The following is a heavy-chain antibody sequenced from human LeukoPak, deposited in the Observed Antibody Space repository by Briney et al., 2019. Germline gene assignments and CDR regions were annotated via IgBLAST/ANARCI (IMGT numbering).Heavy chain of an antibody. CDR1: GYTFTNYY. D-gene: IGHD1-26*01. Sequence: ASVKVSCKASGYTFTNYYIHWVRQAPGQGLECMGIINPSGGSTSYAQKFQGRVTMTRDMSTSTVYMELSSPRSEDTAVYYCARGGVGATTYVWFDPWGQGTLVTVSS. CDR3: ARGGVGATTYVWFDP. CDR2: INPSGGST. J-gene: IGHJ5*02. V-gene: IGHV1-46*01.